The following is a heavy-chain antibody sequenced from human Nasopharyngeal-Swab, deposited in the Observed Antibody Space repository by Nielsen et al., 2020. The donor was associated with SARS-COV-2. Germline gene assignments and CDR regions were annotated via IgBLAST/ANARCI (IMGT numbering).Heavy chain of an antibody. Sequence: GGSLRLSCVGSGFTFSTYNLNWVRQAPGKGLEWVSSISHTGSDIYYADSVKGRFTISRDNAKNSVYLQMNSLRAEDTAVYYCARGFGSGRHWGQGTLVTVSS. CDR1: GFTFSTYN. CDR3: ARGFGSGRH. J-gene: IGHJ4*02. CDR2: ISHTGSDI. D-gene: IGHD3-10*01. V-gene: IGHV3-21*01.